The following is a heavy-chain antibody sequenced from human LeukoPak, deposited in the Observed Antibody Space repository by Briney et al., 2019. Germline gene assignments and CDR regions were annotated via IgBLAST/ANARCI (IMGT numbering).Heavy chain of an antibody. CDR1: GFTFSSYW. D-gene: IGHD6-6*01. CDR2: INSDGSST. Sequence: GGSLRLSCAASGFTFSSYWMNWVRQAPGKELVWVSRINSDGSSTVYADSVKGRFTISRDNAKNTLYLQMNGLRAEDTAVYYCARSKAGRSFDYWGQGTLVTVSS. CDR3: ARSKAGRSFDY. J-gene: IGHJ4*02. V-gene: IGHV3-74*01.